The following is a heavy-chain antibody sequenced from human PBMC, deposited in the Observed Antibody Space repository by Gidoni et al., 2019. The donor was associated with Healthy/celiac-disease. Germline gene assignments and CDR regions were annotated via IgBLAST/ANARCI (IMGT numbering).Heavy chain of an antibody. Sequence: QVQLVQSGAEVKKPGSSVKVSCKASGGTFSSYAISWVRQAPGQGLEWMGGIIPIFGTANYAQKFQGRVTITADESTSAAYMELSSLRSEDTAVYYCARGYYYGSGSRLNNYYYGMDVWGQGTTVTVSS. CDR2: IIPIFGTA. D-gene: IGHD3-10*01. J-gene: IGHJ6*02. CDR3: ARGYYYGSGSRLNNYYYGMDV. CDR1: GGTFSSYA. V-gene: IGHV1-69*01.